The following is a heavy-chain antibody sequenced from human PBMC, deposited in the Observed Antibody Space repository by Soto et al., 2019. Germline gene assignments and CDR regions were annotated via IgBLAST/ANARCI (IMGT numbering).Heavy chain of an antibody. J-gene: IGHJ6*03. CDR1: GLTFRSYG. V-gene: IGHV3-30*18. D-gene: IGHD2-8*01. Sequence: GGSLRLSCAASGLTFRSYGMHWVRQAPGKGLEWVAVISYDGSNKYYADSVKGRFTISRDNSKNTLYLQMNSLRAEDTAVYYCAKGGVYAITDYYYYMDVWGKGTTVTVSS. CDR2: ISYDGSNK. CDR3: AKGGVYAITDYYYYMDV.